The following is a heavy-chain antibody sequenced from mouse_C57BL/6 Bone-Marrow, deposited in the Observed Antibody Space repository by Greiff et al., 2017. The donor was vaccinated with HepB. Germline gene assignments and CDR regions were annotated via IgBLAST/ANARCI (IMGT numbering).Heavy chain of an antibody. CDR2: IRNKANGYTT. Sequence: EVHLVESGGGLVQPGGSLSLSCAASGFTFTDYYMSWVRQPPGKALEWLGFIRNKANGYTTEYSASVKGRFTISRDNSQSILYLQMNALRAEDSATYYFARSPSHYYGSSGYAMDYWGQGTSVTVSS. CDR1: GFTFTDYY. V-gene: IGHV7-3*01. D-gene: IGHD1-1*01. CDR3: ARSPSHYYGSSGYAMDY. J-gene: IGHJ4*01.